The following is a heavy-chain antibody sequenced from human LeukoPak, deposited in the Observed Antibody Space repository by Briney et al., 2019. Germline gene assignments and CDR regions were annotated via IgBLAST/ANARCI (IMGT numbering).Heavy chain of an antibody. CDR2: IYHSEIT. CDR3: AREDYDILTGPGAFDI. J-gene: IGHJ3*02. V-gene: IGHV4-30-2*01. Sequence: PSQTLSLTCAVSGGSISSGGYSWSWIRQPPGKGLEWIGYIYHSEITYDNPSLKSRVTISVDRSKNQFSLKLSSVTAAATAVYYCAREDYDILTGPGAFDIWGQGTMVTVSS. D-gene: IGHD3-9*01. CDR1: GGSISSGGYS.